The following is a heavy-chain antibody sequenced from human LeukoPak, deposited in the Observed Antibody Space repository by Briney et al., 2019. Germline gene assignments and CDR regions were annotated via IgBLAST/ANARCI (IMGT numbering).Heavy chain of an antibody. CDR1: GFTIDDYA. CDR3: AKDQIYCGGDCQYDY. J-gene: IGHJ4*02. V-gene: IGHV3-43*02. D-gene: IGHD2-21*02. Sequence: GGSLRLSCAASGFTIDDYAMHWVRQAPGKGLEWVSLISGDGGSTYYADSVKGRFTISRDNSKNSLYLQMNSLRTEDTALYYSAKDQIYCGGDCQYDYWGQGTLVTVSS. CDR2: ISGDGGST.